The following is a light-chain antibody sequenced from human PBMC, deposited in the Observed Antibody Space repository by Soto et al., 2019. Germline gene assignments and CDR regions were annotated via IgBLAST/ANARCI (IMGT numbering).Light chain of an antibody. CDR3: LQHNFYPPT. CDR2: GAS. V-gene: IGKV1-17*03. Sequence: DIQMTQSPSAMSASGGDRVTITCRSSQGIHKYLAWFQQNPGKVPKRLIYGASSLQSGVPSRFSGSGSGTEFTLTISSLQPEDFATYYCLQHNFYPPTFGQGTRLE. CDR1: QGIHKY. J-gene: IGKJ5*01.